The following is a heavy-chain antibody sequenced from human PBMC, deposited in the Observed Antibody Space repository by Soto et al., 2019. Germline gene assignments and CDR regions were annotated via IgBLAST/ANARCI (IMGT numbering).Heavy chain of an antibody. CDR1: GFTFSDYY. CDR3: ARPGSYGDYRFDY. V-gene: IGHV3-11*01. D-gene: IGHD4-17*01. J-gene: IGHJ4*02. CDR2: ISSSGSTI. Sequence: GGSLRLSSAASGFTFSDYYMSWIRQAPGKGLEWVSYISSSGSTIYYADSVKGRFTISRDNAKNSLYLQMNSLRAEDTAVYYCARPGSYGDYRFDYWGQGTLVTVSS.